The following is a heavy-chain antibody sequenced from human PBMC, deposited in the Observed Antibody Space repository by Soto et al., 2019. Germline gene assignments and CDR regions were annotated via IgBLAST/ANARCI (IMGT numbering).Heavy chain of an antibody. CDR3: AKALPRGRTSTDY. D-gene: IGHD2-2*01. CDR2: ISGSGGST. J-gene: IGHJ4*02. V-gene: IGHV3-23*01. Sequence: GGSLRLSCAASGFTFSSYAMSWVRQAPGKGLEWVSAISGSGGSTYYADSVKGRFTISRDNSKNTLYLQMNSLSAEDPAVYYCAKALPRGRTSTDYWGQGTLVTVSS. CDR1: GFTFSSYA.